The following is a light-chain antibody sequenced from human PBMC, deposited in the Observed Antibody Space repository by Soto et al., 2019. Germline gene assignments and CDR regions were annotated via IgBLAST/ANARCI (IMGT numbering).Light chain of an antibody. CDR1: QSDSSSN. CDR2: GAS. V-gene: IGKV3-20*01. Sequence: EIVLTQSQGTMSLSPGYRAIPYGRVSQSDSSSNLAWYQQKRGQSPRLLIYGASSRASGIPDRFSGSGSGTDFTLKISRVEPEDVGVYYCEQYSNSPPTFGQGTRLEIK. CDR3: EQYSNSPPT. J-gene: IGKJ5*01.